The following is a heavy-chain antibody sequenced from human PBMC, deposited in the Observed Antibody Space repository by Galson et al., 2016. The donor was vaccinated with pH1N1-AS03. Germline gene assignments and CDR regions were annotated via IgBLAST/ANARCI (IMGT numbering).Heavy chain of an antibody. CDR1: GDSLNNYD. D-gene: IGHD3-3*01. V-gene: IGHV1-69*06. CDR2: IIPAFGTA. J-gene: IGHJ3*01. Sequence: SVKVSCKALGDSLNNYDVSWVRQAPGQGPEWVGGIIPAFGTANYAQHFQGRLTITADKSTATVYMQLRGLTSEDTAVYYCTRSTRRDSPFGVTTIQDAFVFWGRGTMVTISS. CDR3: TRSTRRDSPFGVTTIQDAFVF.